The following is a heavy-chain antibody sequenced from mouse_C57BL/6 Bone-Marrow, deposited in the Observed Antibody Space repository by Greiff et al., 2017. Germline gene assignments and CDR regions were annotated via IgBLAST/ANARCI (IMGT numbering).Heavy chain of an antibody. CDR1: GFNIKDYY. J-gene: IGHJ1*03. CDR3: TFYYGNYVSYWYFDV. D-gene: IGHD2-1*01. V-gene: IGHV14-1*01. Sequence: EVKLMESGAELVRPGASVKLSCTASGFNIKDYYMHWVKQRPEQGLEWIGRIDPEDGDTEYAPKFQGKATMTADTSSNTAYLQLSSLTSEDTAVYYCTFYYGNYVSYWYFDVWGTGTTVTVSS. CDR2: IDPEDGDT.